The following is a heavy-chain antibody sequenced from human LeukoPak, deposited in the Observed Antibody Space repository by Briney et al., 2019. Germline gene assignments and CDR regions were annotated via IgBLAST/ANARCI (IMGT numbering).Heavy chain of an antibody. CDR2: ISSSGSTI. D-gene: IGHD2-15*01. V-gene: IGHV3-48*03. Sequence: GGSLRLSCAASGFTFSSYEMNWVRQAPGKGLEWVSYISSSGSTIYYADSVKGRFTISRDNAKNSLYLQMNSLRAEDTALYYCARANCSGGSCHIDYWGQGTLVTVSS. J-gene: IGHJ4*02. CDR1: GFTFSSYE. CDR3: ARANCSGGSCHIDY.